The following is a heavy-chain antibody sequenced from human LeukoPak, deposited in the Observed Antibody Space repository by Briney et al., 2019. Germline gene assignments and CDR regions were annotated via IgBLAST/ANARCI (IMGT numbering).Heavy chain of an antibody. CDR3: ARHSPDYYDSSGRSWAFDI. CDR1: GYTFTCYY. D-gene: IGHD3-22*01. Sequence: ASGKVSCKASGYTFTCYYMNWVRQAPGQGQEGMGWINPNSGGTNYAKKFQGRVTMTRHTSISTAYMELSRLRSDDTAVYYCARHSPDYYDSSGRSWAFDIWGQGTMVTVSS. J-gene: IGHJ3*02. CDR2: INPNSGGT. V-gene: IGHV1-2*02.